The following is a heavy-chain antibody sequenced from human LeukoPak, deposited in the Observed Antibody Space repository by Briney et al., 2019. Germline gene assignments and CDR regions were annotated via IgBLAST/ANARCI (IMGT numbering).Heavy chain of an antibody. Sequence: PGGSLRLSCAASGFTFSSYAMSWVRQAPGKGLEWVSAIRGSGDRTHYADSVKGRFTISRDNSKNTLYLQMNSLRAEDTAVYYCARDGLSRDGYNYAPDYWGQGTLVTVSS. CDR3: ARDGLSRDGYNYAPDY. CDR2: IRGSGDRT. V-gene: IGHV3-23*01. D-gene: IGHD5-24*01. CDR1: GFTFSSYA. J-gene: IGHJ4*02.